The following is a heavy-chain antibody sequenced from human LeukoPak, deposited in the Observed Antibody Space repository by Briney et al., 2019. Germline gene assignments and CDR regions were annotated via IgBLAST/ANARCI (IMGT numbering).Heavy chain of an antibody. CDR2: IARDGGAK. CDR3: AREATWGQWYFDH. CDR1: GFSFSNHG. D-gene: IGHD6-19*01. Sequence: GTSLRLSCVASGFSFSNHGMHWVRQAPGKGLEWVSVIARDGGAKFYADPVKGRFTLSRDNSKNMFFLQMNFLTVEDTAIYYCAREATWGQWYFDHWGQGTPVTVSS. J-gene: IGHJ4*02. V-gene: IGHV3-30*03.